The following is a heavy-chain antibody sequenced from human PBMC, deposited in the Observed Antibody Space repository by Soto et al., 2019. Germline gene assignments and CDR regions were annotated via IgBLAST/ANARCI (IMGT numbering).Heavy chain of an antibody. CDR1: GYTFTSYG. Sequence: QVPLVQSGAEVKKPGASVKVSCKASGYTFTSYGISWVRQAPGQGLEWMGWISAYNGNTNYAQKLQGRVTMTTDTSTSTAYMELRSLRSDDTAVYYCARDLEAATYYDFWSGYHPTYGMDVWGQGTTVTVSS. D-gene: IGHD3-3*01. V-gene: IGHV1-18*01. J-gene: IGHJ6*02. CDR3: ARDLEAATYYDFWSGYHPTYGMDV. CDR2: ISAYNGNT.